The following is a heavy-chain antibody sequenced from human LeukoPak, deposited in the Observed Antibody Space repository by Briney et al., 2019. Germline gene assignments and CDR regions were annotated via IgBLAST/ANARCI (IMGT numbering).Heavy chain of an antibody. J-gene: IGHJ4*02. CDR2: IIPIFGTA. CDR3: ARDLDYGDDNHFGY. V-gene: IGHV1-69*06. Sequence: GASVKVSCKASGGTFSSYAISWVRQAPGQGLEWMGGIIPIFGTANYAQKFQGRVTITADKSTSTAYMELSSLRSEDTAVYYCARDLDYGDDNHFGYWGQGTLVTVSS. CDR1: GGTFSSYA. D-gene: IGHD4-17*01.